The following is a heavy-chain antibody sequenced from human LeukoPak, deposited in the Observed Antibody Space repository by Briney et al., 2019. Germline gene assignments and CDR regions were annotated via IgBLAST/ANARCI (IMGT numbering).Heavy chain of an antibody. CDR3: ARGHCAGDCYSFGRDL. V-gene: IGHV3-33*01. Sequence: GGSLRLSCAASGFTFSSYGMHWVRLAPGKGLQGVAVVWYDGTNKFYPDSVKGRFTISRDNSKNTLYLQMNSLRAEDTAVYYCARGHCAGDCYSFGRDLWGRGTLVTVSS. D-gene: IGHD2-21*02. CDR1: GFTFSSYG. J-gene: IGHJ2*01. CDR2: VWYDGTNK.